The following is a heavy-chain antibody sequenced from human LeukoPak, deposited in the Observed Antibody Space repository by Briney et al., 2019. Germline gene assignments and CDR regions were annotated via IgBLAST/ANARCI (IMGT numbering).Heavy chain of an antibody. Sequence: GESLKISCKGSGYSFTSYWIGWVRQMPGKGLEWMGIIYPGDSDTRHSPSFQGQVTISADKSISTAYLQWSSLEASDTAMYYCARQKYSSSSAVDYWGQGTLVTVSS. D-gene: IGHD6-6*01. V-gene: IGHV5-51*01. J-gene: IGHJ4*02. CDR2: IYPGDSDT. CDR1: GYSFTSYW. CDR3: ARQKYSSSSAVDY.